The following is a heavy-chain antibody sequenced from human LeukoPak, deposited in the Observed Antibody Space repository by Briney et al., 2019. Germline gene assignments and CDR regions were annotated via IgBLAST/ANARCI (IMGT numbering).Heavy chain of an antibody. D-gene: IGHD3/OR15-3a*01. J-gene: IGHJ2*01. CDR2: INDSGST. CDR3: TRNSGIIFGFRYSDL. V-gene: IGHV4-34*01. CDR1: GGSFSGYY. Sequence: PSETLSLTCAVYGGSFSGYYWSWIRQPPGKGLEWIGEINDSGSTNYSPSLKSRVSLSVDTSKNQFSLKLSSVTAADTAVYYCTRNSGIIFGFRYSDLWGRGTLVTVSS.